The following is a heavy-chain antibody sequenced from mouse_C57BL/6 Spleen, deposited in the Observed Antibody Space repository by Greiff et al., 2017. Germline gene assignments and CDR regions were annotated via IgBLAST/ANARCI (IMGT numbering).Heavy chain of an antibody. D-gene: IGHD2-5*01. CDR1: GYTFTSYW. V-gene: IGHV1-64*01. J-gene: IGHJ4*01. Sequence: QVQLQQPGAELVKPGASVKLSCKASGYTFTSYWMHWVKQRPGQGLEWIGMIHPNSGSTNYNEKFKSKATLTVDKSSSTAYMQLSSLTSEDSAVYDCARRGPTIVTPYYAMDYWGQGTSVTVSS. CDR3: ARRGPTIVTPYYAMDY. CDR2: IHPNSGST.